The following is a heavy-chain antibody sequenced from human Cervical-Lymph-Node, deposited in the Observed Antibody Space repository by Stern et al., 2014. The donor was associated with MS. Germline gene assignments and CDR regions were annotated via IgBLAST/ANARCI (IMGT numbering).Heavy chain of an antibody. CDR2: IWSDGSNK. CDR1: GFTFSNYG. Sequence: QVQLVQSGGGVVQPGRSLRLSCVASGFTFSNYGMHWARQAPGKGLEWVAFIWSDGSNKYHAGSVKGRFTISRDNSQNTLYLQMNSVRAEDTAVYYCARAVQLKSAHNWFDPWGQGTLVTVSS. J-gene: IGHJ5*02. V-gene: IGHV3-33*01. CDR3: ARAVQLKSAHNWFDP. D-gene: IGHD6-19*01.